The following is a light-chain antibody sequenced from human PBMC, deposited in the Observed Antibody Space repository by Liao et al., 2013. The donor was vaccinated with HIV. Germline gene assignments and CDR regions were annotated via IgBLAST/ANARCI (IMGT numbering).Light chain of an antibody. Sequence: SYELTQPPSVSVSPGETASITCSGNTLGDNYVSWYQQRPGQSPVLVIYQDTKRPSGIPERFSGSKSGNTATLTISGVEAGDEADYYCQVWDNSRDHVIFGGGTKLTVL. CDR3: QVWDNSRDHVI. CDR2: QDT. J-gene: IGLJ2*01. V-gene: IGLV3-1*01. CDR1: TLGDNY.